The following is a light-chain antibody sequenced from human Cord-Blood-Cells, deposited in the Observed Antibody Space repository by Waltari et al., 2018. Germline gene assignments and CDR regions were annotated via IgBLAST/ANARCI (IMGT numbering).Light chain of an antibody. V-gene: IGKV1-5*01. J-gene: IGKJ1*01. CDR2: DAS. CDR3: QQYNSYSPRT. Sequence: DLQKNPSPSTLSASVGARGTITCRASQSISSWLAWYQQKPGKAPKLLIYDASSLESGVPSRFSGSGSGTEFTLTISSLQPDDFATYYCQQYNSYSPRTFGQGTKVEIK. CDR1: QSISSW.